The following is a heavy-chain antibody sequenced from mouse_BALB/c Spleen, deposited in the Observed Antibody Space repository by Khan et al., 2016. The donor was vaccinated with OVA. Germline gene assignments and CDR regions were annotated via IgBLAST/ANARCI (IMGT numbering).Heavy chain of an antibody. CDR2: IDPNNGGT. J-gene: IGHJ3*01. D-gene: IGHD2-1*01. CDR1: GYTFTSYY. V-gene: IGHV1S81*02. CDR3: TRTGYGNPFAY. Sequence: QVQLQQPGAELVKPGASVKLSCKASGYTFTSYYMYWVKQRPGQGLEWIGGIDPNNGGTYFNEKFKSKATLTVDKSSSTAYMQVSSLTSEDSAVYYCTRTGYGNPFAYWGQGTLVTVSA.